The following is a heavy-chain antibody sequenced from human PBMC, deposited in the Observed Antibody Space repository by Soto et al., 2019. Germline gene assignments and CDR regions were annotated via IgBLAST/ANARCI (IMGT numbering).Heavy chain of an antibody. D-gene: IGHD2-15*01. CDR3: ARQGCSGGSCYSSWFDP. V-gene: IGHV4-59*08. CDR1: GGSISSYY. J-gene: IGHJ5*02. Sequence: SETLSLTCTVSGGSISSYYWSWIRQPPGKGLEWIGYIYYSGSTNYNPSLKSRVTISVDTSKNQFSLKLSSVTAADTAVYYCARQGCSGGSCYSSWFDPWGQGTLVTVSS. CDR2: IYYSGST.